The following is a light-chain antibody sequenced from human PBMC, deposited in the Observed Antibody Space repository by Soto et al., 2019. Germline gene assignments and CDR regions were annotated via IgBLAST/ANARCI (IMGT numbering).Light chain of an antibody. CDR2: GAS. Sequence: EIVLTQSPGTLSLSPGERATLSCRASQSVRSNYLAWYRQTPGHAPRLLIYGASNRATGLPDRFSGGGSGTDFTLISSRLEPEVFALYYCQQYGSSPWTLGQGTKVEL. CDR1: QSVRSNY. CDR3: QQYGSSPWT. J-gene: IGKJ1*01. V-gene: IGKV3-20*01.